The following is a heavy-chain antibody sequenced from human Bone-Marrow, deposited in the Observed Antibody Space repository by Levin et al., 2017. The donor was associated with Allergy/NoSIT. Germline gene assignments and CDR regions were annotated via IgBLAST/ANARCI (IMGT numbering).Heavy chain of an antibody. CDR2: ISDGSTT. D-gene: IGHD6-19*01. CDR3: AKQAGSGWSSDYFQH. V-gene: IGHV3-23*01. J-gene: IGHJ1*01. CDR1: GFTFSTYA. Sequence: SCAASGFTFSTYAMSWVRQAPGKGLEWVSLISDGSTTYYADSVRGRFTISRDNSKNTLYLQMNSLRAEDTAIYYCAKQAGSGWSSDYFQHWGQGTLVTVSS.